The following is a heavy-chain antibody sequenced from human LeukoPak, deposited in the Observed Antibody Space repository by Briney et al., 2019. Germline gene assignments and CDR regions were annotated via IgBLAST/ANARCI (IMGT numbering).Heavy chain of an antibody. Sequence: GGSLRLSCAASGFTFSSYGMHWVRQAPGKGLEWVSAISGSGGSTYYADSVKGRFTISRDNSKNTLYLQMNSLRAEDTAVYYCAKDQMVTTYWFDPWGQGTLVTVSS. D-gene: IGHD4-17*01. J-gene: IGHJ5*02. CDR3: AKDQMVTTYWFDP. V-gene: IGHV3-23*01. CDR1: GFTFSSYG. CDR2: ISGSGGST.